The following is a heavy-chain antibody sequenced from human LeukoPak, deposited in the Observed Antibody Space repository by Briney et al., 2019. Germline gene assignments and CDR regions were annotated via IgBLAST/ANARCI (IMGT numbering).Heavy chain of an antibody. D-gene: IGHD2-2*02. CDR1: GGTFSSYA. J-gene: IGHJ6*03. V-gene: IGHV1-69*13. CDR3: TRDAVPAAIRHYYYYMDV. Sequence: ASVKVSCKASGGTFSSYAISGVRPAPGQGLAWMGGIIPIFGTANYAQKLQGRVTITADESPSTAYMELSSLRSDDTAVYYCTRDAVPAAIRHYYYYMDVWGKGTTVTVSS. CDR2: IIPIFGTA.